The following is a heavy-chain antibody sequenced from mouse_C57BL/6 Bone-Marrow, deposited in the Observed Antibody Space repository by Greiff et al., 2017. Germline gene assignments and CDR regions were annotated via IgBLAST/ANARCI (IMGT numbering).Heavy chain of an antibody. CDR3: ARSGATRAWFAY. Sequence: QVQLKQPGAELVKPGASVKLSCKASGYTFPSYWMQWVKQRPGQGLEWLGEIDPSDSYTNYNQKFKGKATLTVDTSSSTAYMLRSSLTSEDSAVYYCARSGATRAWFAYWGQGTLVTVSA. V-gene: IGHV1-50*01. D-gene: IGHD6-1*01. CDR1: GYTFPSYW. J-gene: IGHJ3*01. CDR2: IDPSDSYT.